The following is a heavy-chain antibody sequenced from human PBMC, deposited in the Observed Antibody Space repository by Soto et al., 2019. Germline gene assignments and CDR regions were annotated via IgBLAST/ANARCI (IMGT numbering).Heavy chain of an antibody. V-gene: IGHV3-23*01. CDR3: AKAFTYGDYFDY. CDR2: ISGSGGST. J-gene: IGHJ4*02. CDR1: GFTFSSYA. D-gene: IGHD4-17*01. Sequence: EVQLLESGGGLVQPGGSLRLSCAASGFTFSSYAMSWVRQAPGKGLEWVSAISGSGGSTYYADSVKGRFTISRDNSKNTLYLQLNSLRAEDTAVYYCAKAFTYGDYFDYWGQGTLVTVSS.